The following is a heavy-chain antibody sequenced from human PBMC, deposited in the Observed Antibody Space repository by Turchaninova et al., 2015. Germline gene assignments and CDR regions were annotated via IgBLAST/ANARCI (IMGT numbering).Heavy chain of an antibody. D-gene: IGHD3-16*01. J-gene: IGHJ4*02. CDR2: IIPIFGTA. V-gene: IGHV1-69*06. CDR3: AREFEGHLG. CDR1: GGSFSSYA. Sequence: QVQLVQSGAEVKKPGSSMKVSCKASGGSFSSYAISWVRQAPGQGLEWMGGIIPIFGTANYAQKLQGRVTITADKSTSTAYMEVRSLRAEDTAVYYCAREFEGHLGWGQGTLVTVSS.